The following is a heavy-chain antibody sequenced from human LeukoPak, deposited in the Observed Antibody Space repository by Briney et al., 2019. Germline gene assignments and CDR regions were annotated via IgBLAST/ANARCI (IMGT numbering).Heavy chain of an antibody. J-gene: IGHJ4*02. CDR1: GYTFTGYY. CDR3: TSMYYDILAGYSY. CDR2: INPNSGGT. V-gene: IGHV1-2*02. D-gene: IGHD3-9*01. Sequence: ASVKVSCKASGYTFTGYYMHWVRQAPGQGLEWMGWINPNSGGTNYAQKFQGRVTMTRDTSISTAYMELSRLRSDDTAVYYCTSMYYDILAGYSYWGQGTLVTVSS.